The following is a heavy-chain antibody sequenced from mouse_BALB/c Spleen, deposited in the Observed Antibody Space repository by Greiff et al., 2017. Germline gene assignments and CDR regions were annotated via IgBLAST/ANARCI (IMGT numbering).Heavy chain of an antibody. V-gene: IGHV5-6-5*01. CDR2: ISSGGST. Sequence: EVKVVESGGGLVKPGGSLKLSCAASGFTFSSYAMSWVRQTPEKRLEWVASISSGGSTYYPDSVKGRFTISRDNARNILYLQMSSLRSEDTAMYYCARGRGDIYYDYPAWFAYWGQGTLVTVSA. D-gene: IGHD2-4*01. CDR1: GFTFSSYA. J-gene: IGHJ3*01. CDR3: ARGRGDIYYDYPAWFAY.